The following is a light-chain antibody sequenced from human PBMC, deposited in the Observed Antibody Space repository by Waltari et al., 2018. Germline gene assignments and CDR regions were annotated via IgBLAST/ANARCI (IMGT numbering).Light chain of an antibody. Sequence: SYVLTQPPSVSVAPGQTARITCGGNKIGSQSVHWYRQKSGQAPVMVVYDDSDRPSGIPERFSGSKSGTTATLTISGVEAGDEADYYCQVWDTNSDHLYVFGSGTKVTVL. CDR3: QVWDTNSDHLYV. CDR2: DDS. CDR1: KIGSQS. V-gene: IGLV3-21*02. J-gene: IGLJ1*01.